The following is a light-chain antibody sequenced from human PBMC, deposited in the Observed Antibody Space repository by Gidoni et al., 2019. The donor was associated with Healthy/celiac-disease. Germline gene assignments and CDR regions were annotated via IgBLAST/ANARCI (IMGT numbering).Light chain of an antibody. CDR2: DAS. CDR1: QSVSSY. V-gene: IGKV3-11*01. Sequence: EILFTQSPATLSLSPGERATLSCRASQSVSSYLAWYQQKPGQAPRLLIYDASNRATGIPDRLSGSGSGTDFTLTISSLEPEDFAVYYCQQRSNWAPLTFGGGTKVEIK. CDR3: QQRSNWAPLT. J-gene: IGKJ4*01.